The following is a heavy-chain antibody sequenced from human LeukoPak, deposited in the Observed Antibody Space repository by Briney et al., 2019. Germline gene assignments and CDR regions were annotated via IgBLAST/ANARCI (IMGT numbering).Heavy chain of an antibody. CDR1: GFTFSNYG. CDR2: IWYDGSNK. V-gene: IGHV3-33*08. Sequence: PGGSLRLSCAASGFTFSNYGMHWVRQAPGKGLEWVAVIWYDGSNKYYADSVKGRFTISRDNSKNTLYLQMNSLRAEDTAVYYCARDRGGRYYYYYGMDVWGQGTTVTVSS. J-gene: IGHJ6*02. D-gene: IGHD6-25*01. CDR3: ARDRGGRYYYYYGMDV.